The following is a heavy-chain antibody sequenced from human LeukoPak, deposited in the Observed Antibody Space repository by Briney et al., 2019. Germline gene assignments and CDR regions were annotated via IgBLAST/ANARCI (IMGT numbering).Heavy chain of an antibody. D-gene: IGHD6-13*01. J-gene: IGHJ3*02. CDR3: ARGSSSWYDAFDI. CDR1: GYSFSPYW. CDR2: IYPGDSDT. V-gene: IGHV5-51*01. Sequence: KGGESLKISCKASGYSFSPYWIGWVRQMPGKGLEWMGIIYPGDSDTRYSPSFQGQVTISADKSISTAYLQWSSLKTSDTAMYYCARGSSSWYDAFDIWGQGTMVTVSS.